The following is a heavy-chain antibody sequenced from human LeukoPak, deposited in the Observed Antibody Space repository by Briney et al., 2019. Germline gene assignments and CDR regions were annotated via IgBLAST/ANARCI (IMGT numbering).Heavy chain of an antibody. D-gene: IGHD2-21*02. CDR1: GFTFSSYE. Sequence: GGSLRLSCAASGFTFSSYEMNWVRQAPGKGLEWVSYISSSGSTIYYADSVKGRFTISRDNAKNSLYLQMNSLRAEDTAVYYCARYRLYCGGDCYQLDLWGCGTLVTVSS. CDR3: ARYRLYCGGDCYQLDL. J-gene: IGHJ2*01. V-gene: IGHV3-48*03. CDR2: ISSSGSTI.